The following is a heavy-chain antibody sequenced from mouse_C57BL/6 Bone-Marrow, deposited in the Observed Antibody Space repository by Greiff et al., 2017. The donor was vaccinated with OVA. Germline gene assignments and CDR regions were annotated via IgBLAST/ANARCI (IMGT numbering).Heavy chain of an antibody. Sequence: EVQLVESGPVLVKPGASVKMSCKASGYTFTDYYMNWVKQSHGKSLEWIGVINPYNGGTSYNQKFKGKATLTVDKSSSTAYMELNSLTAEDSAVYYCAREAYYSNYEYFDVWGTGTTVTVSS. CDR1: GYTFTDYY. CDR2: INPYNGGT. D-gene: IGHD2-5*01. J-gene: IGHJ1*03. V-gene: IGHV1-19*01. CDR3: AREAYYSNYEYFDV.